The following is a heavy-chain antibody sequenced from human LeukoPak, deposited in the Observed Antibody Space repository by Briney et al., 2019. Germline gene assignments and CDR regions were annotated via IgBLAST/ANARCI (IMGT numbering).Heavy chain of an antibody. Sequence: SETLSLTCAVYGGSFSGYYWSWIRQPPGKGLEWIGEINHSGSTNYNPSLKSRVTISVDTSKNQFSLKLSSVTAADTAVYYCARQLGWFGEGTCFDIWGQGTMVTVSS. J-gene: IGHJ3*02. D-gene: IGHD3-10*01. CDR1: GGSFSGYY. V-gene: IGHV4-34*01. CDR2: INHSGST. CDR3: ARQLGWFGEGTCFDI.